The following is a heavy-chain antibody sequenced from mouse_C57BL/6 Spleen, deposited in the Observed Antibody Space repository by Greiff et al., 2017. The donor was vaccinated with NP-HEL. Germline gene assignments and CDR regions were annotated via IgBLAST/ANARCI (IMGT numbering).Heavy chain of an antibody. CDR3: TRQGSSYPFAY. J-gene: IGHJ3*01. V-gene: IGHV1-15*01. CDR1: GYTFTDYE. D-gene: IGHD1-1*01. CDR2: IDPETGGT. Sequence: QVQLQQSGAELVRPGASVTLSCKASGYTFTDYEMHWVKQTPVHGLEWIGAIDPETGGTAYNQKFKGKAILTADKSSSTAYMELRSLTSEDSAVYYCTRQGSSYPFAYWGQGTLVTVSA.